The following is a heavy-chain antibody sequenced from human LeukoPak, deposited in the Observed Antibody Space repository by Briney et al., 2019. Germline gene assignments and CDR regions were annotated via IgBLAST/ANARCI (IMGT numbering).Heavy chain of an antibody. CDR1: GFSFSDYS. D-gene: IGHD3-16*01. CDR3: AGDLSDDYSLDY. V-gene: IGHV3-21*01. J-gene: IGHJ4*02. Sequence: SGGSLRLSCAASGFSFSDYSMNWVRQAPGKGLEWVSSITISSSIIYYADSVKGRFTISRDNAKNSLFLQMNSLRAEDTAVYYCAGDLSDDYSLDYWGQGTLVSVSS. CDR2: ITISSSII.